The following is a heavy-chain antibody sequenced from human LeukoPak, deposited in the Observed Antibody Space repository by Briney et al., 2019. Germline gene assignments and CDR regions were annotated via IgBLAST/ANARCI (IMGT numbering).Heavy chain of an antibody. CDR1: GFIFSKYA. J-gene: IGHJ6*02. V-gene: IGHV3-48*01. CDR3: TRDGRVAYEMDV. CDR2: ISPGTI. D-gene: IGHD2-15*01. Sequence: GGSLRLSCAASGFIFSKYAMEWVRQAPGKGLEWVSYISPGTIYYADSVKGRFTISRDNAKNSLYLQMNSLRAEDTAVYYCTRDGRVAYEMDVWGQGTTVTVSS.